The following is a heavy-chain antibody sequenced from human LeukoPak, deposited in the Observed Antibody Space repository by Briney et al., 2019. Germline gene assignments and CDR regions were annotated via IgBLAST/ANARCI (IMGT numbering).Heavy chain of an antibody. CDR3: ARDAGHDSSGYLYYYYYYMDV. CDR1: GFTFDDYG. D-gene: IGHD3-22*01. CDR2: INWNGCST. J-gene: IGHJ6*03. V-gene: IGHV3-20*04. Sequence: GGSLRLSCAASGFTFDDYGMSWVRRAPGKGLEWVSGINWNGCSTGYADSVKGRVTISRDNAKNSLYLQMNRPRAEDTALYFCARDAGHDSSGYLYYYYYYMDVWGKGTTVTVSS.